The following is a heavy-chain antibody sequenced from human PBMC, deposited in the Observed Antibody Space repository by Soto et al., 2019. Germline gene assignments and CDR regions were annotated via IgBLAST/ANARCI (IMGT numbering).Heavy chain of an antibody. CDR3: VRGNDGYGVFDY. CDR2: INMAGTAI. J-gene: IGHJ4*02. V-gene: IGHV3-74*01. CDR1: GFALSSYW. D-gene: IGHD5-18*01. Sequence: GGSLRLSCAASGFALSSYWMHWVRQAPGKGLVWVSRINMAGTAINYAGSVKGRFTISRDSAKSTLFLQMNSLRDDGTAMYYCVRGNDGYGVFDYWGQGALVTVSS.